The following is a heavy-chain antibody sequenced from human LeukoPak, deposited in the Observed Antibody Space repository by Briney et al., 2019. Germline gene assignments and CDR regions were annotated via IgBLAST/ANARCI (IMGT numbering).Heavy chain of an antibody. J-gene: IGHJ4*02. CDR3: ARASDTAMVSPNFDY. D-gene: IGHD5-18*01. CDR1: GFTVSSNY. Sequence: GGSLRLSCAASGFTVSSNYMSWVRQAPGKGLEWVSVTYSGGSTYYADSVKGRFTISRDNSKNTLYLQMNSLRAEDTAVYYCARASDTAMVSPNFDYWGQGTLVTVSS. CDR2: TYSGGST. V-gene: IGHV3-53*01.